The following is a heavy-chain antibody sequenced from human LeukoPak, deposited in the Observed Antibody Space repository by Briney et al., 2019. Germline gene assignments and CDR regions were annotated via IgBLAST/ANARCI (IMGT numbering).Heavy chain of an antibody. V-gene: IGHV3-7*01. J-gene: IGHJ4*02. D-gene: IGHD5-24*01. CDR2: IKQDGSEK. Sequence: GGSLRLSCATSGFTFSTYWMSWVRQAPGKGLEWVSNIKQDGSEKYCADSVTGRFTIPRDNARNSRYLQMNRLRAEDTAVYYCANGDGFDFWGQETLVTVSS. CDR3: ANGDGFDF. CDR1: GFTFSTYW.